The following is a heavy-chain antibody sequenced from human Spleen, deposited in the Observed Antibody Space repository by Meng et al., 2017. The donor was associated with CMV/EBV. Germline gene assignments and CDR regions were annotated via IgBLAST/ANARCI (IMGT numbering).Heavy chain of an antibody. CDR2: ISYDGSNK. CDR3: AREIYGSNLYFDF. V-gene: IGHV3-30-3*01. Sequence: GGSLRLSCAASGFTFSSYAMHWVRQAPGKGLEWVAVISYDGSNKYYADSVKGRFTISRDNSKNTLYLQMNSLRAEDTAVYYCAREIYGSNLYFDFWGQGTLVTVSS. CDR1: GFTFSSYA. J-gene: IGHJ4*02. D-gene: IGHD5-24*01.